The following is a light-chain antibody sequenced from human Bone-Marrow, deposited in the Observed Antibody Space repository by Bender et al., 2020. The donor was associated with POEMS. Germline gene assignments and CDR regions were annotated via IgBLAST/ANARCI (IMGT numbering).Light chain of an antibody. CDR2: ETS. V-gene: IGLV2-14*02. Sequence: QSALTQPASVSGSPGQSIAISCTGISDDIGSHNFVSWYQQHPGRAPKLMIYETSQRPSGVSGRFSGSKSGNTASLTISGLRAEDEGDYFCSSYTSTNVVFGGGTKVTVL. CDR1: SDDIGSHNF. CDR3: SSYTSTNVV. J-gene: IGLJ2*01.